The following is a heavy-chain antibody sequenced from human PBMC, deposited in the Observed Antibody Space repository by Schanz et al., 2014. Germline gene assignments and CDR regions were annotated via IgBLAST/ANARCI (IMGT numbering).Heavy chain of an antibody. J-gene: IGHJ2*01. D-gene: IGHD1-1*01. Sequence: QVQLQESGPGLVKPSQTLSLTCTVSGGSIRSGTYYWSWIRQPAGKALEWVGRVFPNGITIYNPSLKSRVAISLDTSKNQFSLTRASRTAADTAVYYCARDTTWRLDLWGRGTLVTVSS. CDR2: VFPNGIT. CDR3: ARDTTWRLDL. CDR1: GGSIRSGTYY. V-gene: IGHV4-61*02.